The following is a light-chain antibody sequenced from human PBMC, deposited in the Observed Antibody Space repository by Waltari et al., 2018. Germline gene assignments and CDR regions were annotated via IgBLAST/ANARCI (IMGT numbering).Light chain of an antibody. CDR1: SSDIGGSNY. Sequence: QSALTQPPSASGSPGQSVTISCTGTSSDIGGSNYVSWYQQRPGKAPKLMIYEVFKRPSGVPDRFSGSKSGNTASLTVSGLQAEDEADFYCSSYSGTNNPVVFGGGTRLTVL. CDR3: SSYSGTNNPVV. V-gene: IGLV2-8*01. J-gene: IGLJ2*01. CDR2: EVF.